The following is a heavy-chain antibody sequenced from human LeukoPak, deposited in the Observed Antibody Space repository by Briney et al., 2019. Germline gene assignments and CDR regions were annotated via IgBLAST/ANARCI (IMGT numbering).Heavy chain of an antibody. CDR3: ARDNPNLAAAEYYLDY. D-gene: IGHD6-13*01. CDR2: INPNSGGT. J-gene: IGHJ4*02. V-gene: IGHV1-2*02. Sequence: ASVKVSCKASGYTFTGYYMHWVRQAPGQGLEWMGWINPNSGGTNYAQKFQGRVTMTRDTSISTAYMELSRLRSDDTAVYYCARDNPNLAAAEYYLDYWGQGTLVTVSS. CDR1: GYTFTGYY.